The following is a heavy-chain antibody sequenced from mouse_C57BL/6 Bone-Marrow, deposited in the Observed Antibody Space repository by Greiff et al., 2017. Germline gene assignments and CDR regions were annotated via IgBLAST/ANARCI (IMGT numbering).Heavy chain of an antibody. CDR1: GYTFTDYE. D-gene: IGHD1-1*01. CDR2: IDPETGGT. CDR3: TAYYSFAY. J-gene: IGHJ3*01. V-gene: IGHV1-15*01. Sequence: VQLQQSGAELVRPGASVTLSCKASGYTFTDYEMHWVKQTPVHGLEWIGAIDPETGGTAYTQKFKGKAILTADKSSSTAYKELRSLTSEDSAVYYCTAYYSFAYWGQGTLVTVSA.